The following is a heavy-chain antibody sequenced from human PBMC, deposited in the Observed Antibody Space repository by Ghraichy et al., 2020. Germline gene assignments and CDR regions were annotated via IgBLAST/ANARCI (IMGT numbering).Heavy chain of an antibody. V-gene: IGHV4-31*02. J-gene: IGHJ4*02. D-gene: IGHD4-17*01. CDR3: ARDRNDYGKGGDFDY. Sequence: SETLSPTCSVSGDSINSGGSYWNWIRQHPGKGLEWIGYIYHNGDTYYNPTLKSRVTISVDTSKNQFSLKMTYVTDADTAIYYCARDRNDYGKGGDFDYWGQGTLVTVSS. CDR1: GDSINSGGSY. CDR2: IYHNGDT.